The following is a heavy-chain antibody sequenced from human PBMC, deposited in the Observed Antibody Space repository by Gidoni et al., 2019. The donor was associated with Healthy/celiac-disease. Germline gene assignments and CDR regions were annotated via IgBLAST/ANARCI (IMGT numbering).Heavy chain of an antibody. CDR3: ARVAVTIFGVVIHGMDV. V-gene: IGHV4-61*02. CDR2: IYTSGST. Sequence: QVQLQESGPGLVKPSQTLSLTCTVSGGSISSGSYYWSWIRQPAGKGLEWIGRIYTSGSTNYNPSLKSRVTISVDTSKNQFSLKLSSVTAADTAVYYCARVAVTIFGVVIHGMDVWGQGTTVTVSS. J-gene: IGHJ6*02. CDR1: GGSISSGSYY. D-gene: IGHD3-3*01.